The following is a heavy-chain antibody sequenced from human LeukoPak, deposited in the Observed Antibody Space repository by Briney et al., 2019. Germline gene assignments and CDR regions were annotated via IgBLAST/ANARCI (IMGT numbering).Heavy chain of an antibody. CDR3: ARDLSGDGYNKFDY. D-gene: IGHD5-24*01. CDR2: IKTGSRQM. Sequence: GGSLRLSCVASGFTFSNYIMNWVRQAPGNRLELVSSIKTGSRQMYYAASVKGRFTISRDDAKNSLYLQMNSLRAEDTAVYYCARDLSGDGYNKFDYWGQGTVVTVSP. J-gene: IGHJ4*02. CDR1: GFTFSNYI. V-gene: IGHV3-21*01.